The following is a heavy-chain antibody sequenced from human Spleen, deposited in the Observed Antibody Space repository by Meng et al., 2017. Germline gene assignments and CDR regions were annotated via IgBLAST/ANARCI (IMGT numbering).Heavy chain of an antibody. CDR3: VRDTSTRYQFDY. CDR1: GCTFSSYA. CDR2: ISYDGADK. Sequence: QVPLVEWGGGLFQPSRSLRLSCVASGCTFSSYAMHWVRQAPGKGLEWVALISYDGADKYNTDSVEGRFTISRDNSKNTLFLQMNSLRAEDTAVYYCVRDTSTRYQFDYWGQGTLVTVSS. D-gene: IGHD2-2*01. J-gene: IGHJ4*02. V-gene: IGHV3-30*10.